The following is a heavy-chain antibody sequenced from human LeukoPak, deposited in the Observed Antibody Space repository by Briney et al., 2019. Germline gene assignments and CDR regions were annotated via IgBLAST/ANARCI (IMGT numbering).Heavy chain of an antibody. Sequence: HSGGSLRLSCAASGFTFSSYTMNWVRQAPGKGLEWISCVSSSSSSSNIYYADSVKGRFTISRDNAKNSLYLQMNSLRDEDTAVYYCARDFRFAVDYWGQGTLVTVSS. CDR3: ARDFRFAVDY. CDR1: GFTFSSYT. CDR2: VSSSSSSSNI. V-gene: IGHV3-48*02. J-gene: IGHJ4*02.